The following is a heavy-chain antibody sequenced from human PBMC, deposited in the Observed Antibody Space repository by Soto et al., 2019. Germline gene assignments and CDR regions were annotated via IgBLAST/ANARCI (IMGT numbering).Heavy chain of an antibody. CDR1: GGTFSSYA. CDR2: IIPIFGTA. Sequence: GASVKVSRKASGGTFSSYAISWVRQAPGQGLEWMGGIIPIFGTANYAQKFQGRVTITADESTSTAYMELSRLRSEDTAIYYCARGWGLDSDTYYYAYWGQGTLVTVSS. V-gene: IGHV1-69*13. CDR3: ARGWGLDSDTYYYAY. D-gene: IGHD3-16*01. J-gene: IGHJ4*02.